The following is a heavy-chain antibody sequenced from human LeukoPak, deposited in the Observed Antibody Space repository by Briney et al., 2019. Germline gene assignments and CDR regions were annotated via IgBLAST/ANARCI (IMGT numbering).Heavy chain of an antibody. D-gene: IGHD6-13*01. CDR3: TSPYSSSLNWFDP. Sequence: GGSLRLSCAASGFTFSGSAMHWVRQASGKGLEWVGRIRSKANSYATAYAASVKGRFTISRDDSRNTAYLQMNSLKTEDTAVYYCTSPYSSSLNWFDPWGQGTLVTVSS. V-gene: IGHV3-73*01. CDR1: GFTFSGSA. J-gene: IGHJ5*02. CDR2: IRSKANSYAT.